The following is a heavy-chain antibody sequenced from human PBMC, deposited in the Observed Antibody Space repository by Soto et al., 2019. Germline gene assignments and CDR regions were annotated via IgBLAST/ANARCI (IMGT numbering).Heavy chain of an antibody. D-gene: IGHD1-26*01. CDR3: ARLAYSGYLQT. CDR1: GDSISTSSYY. Sequence: PSETLSLTCDVSGDSISTSSYYWGWIRQPPGKGLERIASIYYSGATYYNPSLQSRVTISVDTSNNRFSLTLSSLTAADTAVYFCARLAYSGYLQTWGQGSRVTVS. CDR2: IYYSGAT. V-gene: IGHV4-39*02. J-gene: IGHJ1*01.